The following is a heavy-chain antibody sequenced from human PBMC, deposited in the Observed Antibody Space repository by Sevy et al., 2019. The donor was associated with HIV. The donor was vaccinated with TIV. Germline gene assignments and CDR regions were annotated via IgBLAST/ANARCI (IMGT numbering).Heavy chain of an antibody. CDR2: ISAYNGNT. D-gene: IGHD2-2*01. V-gene: IGHV1-18*01. Sequence: ASVKVSCKASGYTFTSYGISWVRQAPGQGLEWMGWISAYNGNTNYAQKLQGRVTMTTDTSTSTAYMELRSLRSDDTAVYYCARASLESPLGYCSSTSCSNYWGQRTLVTVSS. CDR1: GYTFTSYG. J-gene: IGHJ4*02. CDR3: ARASLESPLGYCSSTSCSNY.